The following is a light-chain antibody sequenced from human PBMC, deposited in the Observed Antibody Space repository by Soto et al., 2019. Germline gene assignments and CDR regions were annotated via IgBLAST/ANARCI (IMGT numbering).Light chain of an antibody. J-gene: IGKJ5*01. Sequence: DIQRTQSPSSLSASVGDRIRITCRASQSVSSYLNWYQQKPGKAPRLLIYAASHLQTGVPSRFRGTGSATHSTLTIRSLKPEDFATYYCQQSYRPVTFGQGTRLEVK. CDR3: QQSYRPVT. CDR1: QSVSSY. CDR2: AAS. V-gene: IGKV1-39*01.